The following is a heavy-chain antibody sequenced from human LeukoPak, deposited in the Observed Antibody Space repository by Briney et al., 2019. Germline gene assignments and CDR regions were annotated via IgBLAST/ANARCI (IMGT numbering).Heavy chain of an antibody. J-gene: IGHJ5*02. V-gene: IGHV4-61*01. Sequence: PSETLSLTCTVSGGSVSSGSYYWSWIRQPPGKGLEWIGYIYYSGSTNYNPSLKSRVTISVDTSKNQFSLKLSSVTAADTAVYYCARPGIAVAGRFDPWGQGTLVTVSS. CDR3: ARPGIAVAGRFDP. CDR1: GGSVSSGSYY. D-gene: IGHD6-19*01. CDR2: IYYSGST.